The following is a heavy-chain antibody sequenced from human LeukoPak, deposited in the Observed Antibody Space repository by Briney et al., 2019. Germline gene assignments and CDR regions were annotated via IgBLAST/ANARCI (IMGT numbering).Heavy chain of an antibody. D-gene: IGHD3-10*01. CDR2: ISYDGSNK. Sequence: PGGPLRLSCAASGFTFSSYGMHWVRQAPDKGLEWVAVISYDGSNKYYADSVKGRFTISRDNSKNTLYLQMNSLRAEDTAVYYCAKARPLYGSGSYFDYWGQGTLVTVSS. CDR1: GFTFSSYG. CDR3: AKARPLYGSGSYFDY. J-gene: IGHJ4*02. V-gene: IGHV3-30*18.